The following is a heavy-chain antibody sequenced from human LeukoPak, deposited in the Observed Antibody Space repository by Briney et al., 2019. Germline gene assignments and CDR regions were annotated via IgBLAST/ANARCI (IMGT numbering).Heavy chain of an antibody. CDR2: IKQDGSEK. CDR3: ARDRHHLGGSYFYYFDY. CDR1: GFTFSSYW. Sequence: PGGSLRLSCAASGFTFSSYWMSWVRQAPGKGLEWVANIKQDGSEKYYVDSVKGRFTISRDNAKNSLYLQMNSLRAEDTAVYYCARDRHHLGGSYFYYFDYWGQGTLVTVSS. J-gene: IGHJ4*02. V-gene: IGHV3-7*01. D-gene: IGHD1-26*01.